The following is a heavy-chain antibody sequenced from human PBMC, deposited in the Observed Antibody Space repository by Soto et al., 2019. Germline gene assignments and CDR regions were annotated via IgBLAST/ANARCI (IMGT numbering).Heavy chain of an antibody. CDR3: ARVRAYMDFWSGYCFDY. D-gene: IGHD3-3*01. Sequence: QVQLQESGPGLVKPSQTLSLTCTVSGGSISSGDYYWSWIRQPPGKGLEWIGYIYYSGSTYYNPSLKSRVTISVDTSKNQFSLKLSSVTAADTAVYYCARVRAYMDFWSGYCFDYWGQGTLVTVSS. J-gene: IGHJ4*02. CDR2: IYYSGST. V-gene: IGHV4-30-4*01. CDR1: GGSISSGDYY.